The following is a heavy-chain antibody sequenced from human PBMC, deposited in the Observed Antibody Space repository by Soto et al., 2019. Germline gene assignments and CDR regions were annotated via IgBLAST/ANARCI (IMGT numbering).Heavy chain of an antibody. CDR1: GGSISSGGYS. CDR3: ARERLGIDY. J-gene: IGHJ4*02. D-gene: IGHD3-9*01. Sequence: PSETLSLTCAVSGGSISSGGYSWSWIRQPPGKGLEWIGYIYHSGSTYYNPSLKSRVTISVDRSKNQFSLKLSSVTAADTAVYYCARERLGIDYWGQGTLVTAPQ. V-gene: IGHV4-30-2*01. CDR2: IYHSGST.